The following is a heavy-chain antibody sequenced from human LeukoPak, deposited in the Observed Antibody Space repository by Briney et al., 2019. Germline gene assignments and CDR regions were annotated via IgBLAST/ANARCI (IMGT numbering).Heavy chain of an antibody. CDR1: GFTFSSYS. CDR2: ISSSSSYI. J-gene: IGHJ4*02. V-gene: IGHV3-21*01. CDR3: ARDKGGYEPIDY. Sequence: GGPLRLSCAASGFTFSSYSMNWARQAPGKGLEWVSSISSSSSYIYYADSVKGRFTISRDNAKNSLYLQMNSLRAEDTAVYYCARDKGGYEPIDYWGQGTLVTVSS. D-gene: IGHD5-12*01.